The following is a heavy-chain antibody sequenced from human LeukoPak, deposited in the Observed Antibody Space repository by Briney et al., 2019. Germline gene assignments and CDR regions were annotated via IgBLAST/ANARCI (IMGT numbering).Heavy chain of an antibody. CDR1: GGSISSSNW. J-gene: IGHJ4*02. Sequence: GTLSLTCAVSGGSISSSNWWSWVRQAPGKGLEWVGRIKSKTDGGTTDYAAPVKGRFTISRDDSKNTLYLQMNSLKTEDTAVYYCTRAYSSSPWGQGTLVTVSS. V-gene: IGHV3-15*01. CDR3: TRAYSSSP. D-gene: IGHD6-6*01. CDR2: IKSKTDGGTT.